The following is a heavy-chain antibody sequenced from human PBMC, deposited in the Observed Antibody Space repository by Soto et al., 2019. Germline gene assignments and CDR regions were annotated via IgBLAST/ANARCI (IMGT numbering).Heavy chain of an antibody. CDR3: AYSPGWYRHDL. J-gene: IGHJ3*01. V-gene: IGHV4-4*02. Sequence: QVQLQELGPGLVKPSGTLSLTCAVSGDSISSPKWWTWVRQPPGKGLEWIGDMLHSGTTNYNPSLKSRVTISVDKSKNQFSLNLYSVTAADTAVYYCAYSPGWYRHDLWGPGTLVIVSS. D-gene: IGHD6-19*01. CDR2: MLHSGTT. CDR1: GDSISSPKW.